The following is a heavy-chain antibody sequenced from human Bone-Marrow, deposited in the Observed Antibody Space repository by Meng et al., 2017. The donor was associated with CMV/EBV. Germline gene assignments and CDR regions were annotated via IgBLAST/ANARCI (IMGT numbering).Heavy chain of an antibody. V-gene: IGHV3-7*01. J-gene: IGHJ4*02. CDR2: IKESGRET. CDR1: GFTFSDSW. CDR3: ARGLTRSDY. D-gene: IGHD1-14*01. Sequence: GESLKISCAASGFTFSDSWMGWVRQAPGKGLEWVASIKESGRETHYVGSVRGRFTISRDNAKNSLYLQMNSLRAEDTAVYYCARGLTRSDYWGQGTLVTVSS.